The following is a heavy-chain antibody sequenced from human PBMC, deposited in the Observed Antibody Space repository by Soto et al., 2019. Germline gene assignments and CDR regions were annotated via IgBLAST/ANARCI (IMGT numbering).Heavy chain of an antibody. CDR2: IHHSGSS. J-gene: IGHJ1*01. CDR3: SRAAAAGTAEYFPL. V-gene: IGHV4-30-4*01. D-gene: IGHD6-13*01. CDR1: GGCVSNGDYY. Sequence: PSGTLSLTCTVSGGCVSNGDYYWSWNRQPPGKGLEWIGYIHHSGSSYYNSSLESRVTISVDTSKNQFSLKLSSVTAADTAMYYCSRAAAAGTAEYFPLWGQGTLVTVSS.